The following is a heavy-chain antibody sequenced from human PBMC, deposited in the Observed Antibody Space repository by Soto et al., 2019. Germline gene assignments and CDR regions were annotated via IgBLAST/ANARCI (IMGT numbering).Heavy chain of an antibody. CDR3: ARAGGSGTRDDMDV. CDR1: GFTSSTYS. Sequence: EVQLVDSGGGLVQPGGSLRLSCVASGFTSSTYSMNWVRQAPGKGLEWVSYISSGSGTIYYADSVKGRVTISRDNAKNPMFLQMSSLRDEDTAVYYCARAGGSGTRDDMDVWGQGTTVTVSS. J-gene: IGHJ6*02. V-gene: IGHV3-48*02. D-gene: IGHD3-10*01. CDR2: ISSGSGTI.